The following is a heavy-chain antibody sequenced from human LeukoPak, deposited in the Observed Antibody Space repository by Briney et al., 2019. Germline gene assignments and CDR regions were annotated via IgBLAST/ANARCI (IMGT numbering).Heavy chain of an antibody. Sequence: SETLSLTYTVSDGSISSYYWSWIRQPPGKGLEWIGYIYYSGSTNYNPSLKSRVTISVDTSKNQFSLKLSSVTAADTAVYYCARHRLGYSYGPFDYWGQGTLVTVSS. V-gene: IGHV4-59*08. CDR3: ARHRLGYSYGPFDY. D-gene: IGHD5-18*01. CDR1: DGSISSYY. J-gene: IGHJ4*02. CDR2: IYYSGST.